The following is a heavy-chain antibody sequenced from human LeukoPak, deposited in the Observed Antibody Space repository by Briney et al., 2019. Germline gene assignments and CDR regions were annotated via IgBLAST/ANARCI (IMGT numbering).Heavy chain of an antibody. Sequence: GGSLRLSCVVSGLTFSNCRMTWVRQAPGRGLEWVANIKEDGTERSYVGSVKGRFTISRDNAKNSLYLQMNSLRAEDTALYYCARDEFGPLAFWGRGTLVTVSS. CDR2: IKEDGTER. V-gene: IGHV3-7*05. D-gene: IGHD3/OR15-3a*01. J-gene: IGHJ4*02. CDR3: ARDEFGPLAF. CDR1: GLTFSNCR.